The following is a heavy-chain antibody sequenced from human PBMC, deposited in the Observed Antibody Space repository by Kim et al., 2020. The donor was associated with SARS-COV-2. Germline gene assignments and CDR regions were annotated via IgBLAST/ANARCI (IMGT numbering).Heavy chain of an antibody. CDR2: ISYDGSNK. CDR1: GFTFSSYA. D-gene: IGHD6-13*01. Sequence: GGSLRLSCAASGFTFSSYAMHWVRQAPGKGLEWVAVISYDGSNKYYADSVKGRFTISRDNSKNTLYLQMNSLRAEDTAVYYCARDLESGEQQLLPDYWGQGTLVTVSS. V-gene: IGHV3-30-3*01. CDR3: ARDLESGEQQLLPDY. J-gene: IGHJ4*02.